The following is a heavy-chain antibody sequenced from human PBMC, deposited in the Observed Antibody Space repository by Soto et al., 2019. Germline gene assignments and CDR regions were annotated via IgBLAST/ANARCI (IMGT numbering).Heavy chain of an antibody. CDR2: INAHSGGT. CDR3: ARPHLVGATVSLFDL. Sequence: ASVKVSCKASGFSFTGYYIHWLRQAPGQGLEWMGWINAHSGGTEYAQKFQGRVTLTRDTSIATAYLTLTSLTSDDTAIYYCARPHLVGATVSLFDLWGQGTLVTVSS. CDR1: GFSFTGYY. V-gene: IGHV1-2*02. J-gene: IGHJ4*02. D-gene: IGHD1-26*01.